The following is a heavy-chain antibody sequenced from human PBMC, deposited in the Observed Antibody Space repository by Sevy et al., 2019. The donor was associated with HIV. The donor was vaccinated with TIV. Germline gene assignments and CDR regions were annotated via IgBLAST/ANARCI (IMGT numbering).Heavy chain of an antibody. CDR2: FYSDGRT. D-gene: IGHD2-8*01. CDR1: GLSVSDNY. Sequence: GGSLRLSCAGSGLSVSDNYMNWVRQAPGKGLELVSVFYSDGRTYYADSVKGRFTISRDNSKNTLYLHMSNLRPEDTAVYYCAREVYHLVKYYYGMDVWGQGTTVTVSS. CDR3: AREVYHLVKYYYGMDV. J-gene: IGHJ6*02. V-gene: IGHV3-66*01.